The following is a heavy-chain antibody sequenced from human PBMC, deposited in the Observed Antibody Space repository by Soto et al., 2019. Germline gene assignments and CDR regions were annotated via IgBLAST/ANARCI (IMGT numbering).Heavy chain of an antibody. V-gene: IGHV3-53*01. D-gene: IGHD2-8*01. J-gene: IGHJ6*02. CDR1: GFTVSSNY. CDR2: IYSGGST. Sequence: GGSLRLSCAASGFTVSSNYMSWVRQAPGKGLEWVSVIYSGGSTYYADSVKGRFTISRDNSKNTLYLQMNSLRAEDTAVYYCARAPRHNGFPEDYYYYYGMDVWGQGTTVTVSS. CDR3: ARAPRHNGFPEDYYYYYGMDV.